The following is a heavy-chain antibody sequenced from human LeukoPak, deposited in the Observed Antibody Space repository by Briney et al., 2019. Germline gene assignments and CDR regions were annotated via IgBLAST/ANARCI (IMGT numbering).Heavy chain of an antibody. V-gene: IGHV3-21*01. D-gene: IGHD3-22*01. CDR1: GFTFSSYS. J-gene: IGHJ4*02. CDR3: ARSPRGYSFYFDY. Sequence: GGSLRLSCAASGFTFSSYSMNWVRQAPGKGLEWVSDSVKGRFTISRDNAKNSLYLQMNSLRAEDTAVYYCARSPRGYSFYFDYWGQGTLVTVSS.